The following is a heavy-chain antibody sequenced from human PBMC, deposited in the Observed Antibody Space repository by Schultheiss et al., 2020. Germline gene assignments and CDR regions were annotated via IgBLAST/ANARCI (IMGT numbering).Heavy chain of an antibody. D-gene: IGHD7-27*01. CDR3: ARHLYWGRTYYLDN. CDR2: IYPGDSDT. Sequence: GGSLRLSCKGSGYRFSIYWIGWVRQMPGKGLEWMGIIYPGDSDTRYSPSFQGQVTISADKSISTAYLQWSSLKASDTAMYYCARHLYWGRTYYLDNWGQGTLVTVSS. CDR1: GYRFSIYW. J-gene: IGHJ4*02. V-gene: IGHV5-51*01.